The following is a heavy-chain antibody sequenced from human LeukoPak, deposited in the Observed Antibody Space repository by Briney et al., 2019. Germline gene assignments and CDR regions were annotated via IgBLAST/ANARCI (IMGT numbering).Heavy chain of an antibody. J-gene: IGHJ4*02. V-gene: IGHV4-31*03. Sequence: PSQALSLTCTVSGGSISSGGYYWSWIRQHPGKGLEWIGYTYYSGSTYYNPSLKSRVTISVDTSKNQFSLKLSSVTAADTAVYYCARDTTGTTNLAYWGQGTLVTVSS. CDR1: GGSISSGGYY. CDR2: TYYSGST. D-gene: IGHD1-1*01. CDR3: ARDTTGTTNLAY.